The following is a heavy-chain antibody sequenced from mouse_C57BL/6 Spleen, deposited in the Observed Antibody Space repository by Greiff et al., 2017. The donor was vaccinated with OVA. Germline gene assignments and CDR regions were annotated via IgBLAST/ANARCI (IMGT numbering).Heavy chain of an antibody. V-gene: IGHV5-4*01. Sequence: EVQGVESGGGLVKPGGSLKLSCAASGFTFSSYAMSWVRQTPEKRLEWVATISDGGSYTYYPDNVKGRFTISRDNAKNNLYLQMSHLKSEDTAMYYCARGGNGDYFDYWGQGTTLTVSS. CDR2: ISDGGSYT. D-gene: IGHD2-1*01. CDR1: GFTFSSYA. J-gene: IGHJ2*01. CDR3: ARGGNGDYFDY.